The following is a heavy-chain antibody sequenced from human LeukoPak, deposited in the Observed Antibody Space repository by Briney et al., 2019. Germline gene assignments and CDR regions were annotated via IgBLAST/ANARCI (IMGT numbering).Heavy chain of an antibody. D-gene: IGHD6-13*01. CDR2: INHSGST. Sequence: SETLSLTCAVYGGSFSGYYWSWIRQPPGKGLEWIGEINHSGSTNYNPSLKSRVTISVDTSKNQFSLKLSSVTAADTAVYYCARERGLYSSSWFDYWGQGTLVTVSS. J-gene: IGHJ4*02. CDR3: ARERGLYSSSWFDY. V-gene: IGHV4-34*01. CDR1: GGSFSGYY.